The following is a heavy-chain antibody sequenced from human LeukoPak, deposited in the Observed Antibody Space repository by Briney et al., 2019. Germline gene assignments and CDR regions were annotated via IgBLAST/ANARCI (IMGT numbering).Heavy chain of an antibody. J-gene: IGHJ4*02. CDR2: INHSGST. Sequence: SETLSLTCAVYGGSFSGYYWSWIRQPPGKGLEWIGEINHSGSTNYNPSLKSRVTISVDTSKNQFSLKLSSVTAADTAVYYCARGRAAWGSYRGNFDYWGQGTLVTVSS. CDR3: ARGRAAWGSYRGNFDY. V-gene: IGHV4-34*01. D-gene: IGHD3-16*02. CDR1: GGSFSGYY.